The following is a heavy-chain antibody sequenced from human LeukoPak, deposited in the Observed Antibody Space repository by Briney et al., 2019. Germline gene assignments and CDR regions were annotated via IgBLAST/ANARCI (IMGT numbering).Heavy chain of an antibody. CDR2: INHSGST. V-gene: IGHV4-34*01. D-gene: IGHD3-22*01. CDR1: GGSFSGYY. Sequence: SETLSLTCAVYGGSFSGYYWSWIRQPPGKGLEWIGEINHSGSTNYNPSLKSRVTISVDTSKNQFSLKLSSVTAADTAVYYCARGAYYYDSSGYSPFDYWGQGTLVTVSS. CDR3: ARGAYYYDSSGYSPFDY. J-gene: IGHJ4*02.